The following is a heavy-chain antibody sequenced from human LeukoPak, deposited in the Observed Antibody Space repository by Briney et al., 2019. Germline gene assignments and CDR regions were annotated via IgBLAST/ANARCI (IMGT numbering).Heavy chain of an antibody. CDR3: AKDRSLDY. Sequence: GGSLRLSCAASGFTFSSYGMHWVRQVPGKGLEWVAVISYDGSNKYYADSVKGRFTISRDNSKNTLYLQMNSLRAEDTAVYYCAKDRSLDYWGQGTLVTVSS. CDR2: ISYDGSNK. V-gene: IGHV3-30*18. J-gene: IGHJ4*02. CDR1: GFTFSSYG.